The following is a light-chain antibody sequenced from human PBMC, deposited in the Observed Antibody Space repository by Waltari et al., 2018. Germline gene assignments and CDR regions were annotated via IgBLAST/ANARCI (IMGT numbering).Light chain of an antibody. CDR2: YDS. J-gene: IGLJ7*01. Sequence: SYVLTQPPSVSVANGQRARITCGGKEIGSKSVHWYQQKPGQAPVLVIFYDSDRPSGIPERFSGSNSGNTATLSISRVEAGDEAGYYCQVWASSTDHHAVFGGGTQLTVL. V-gene: IGLV3-21*04. CDR1: EIGSKS. CDR3: QVWASSTDHHAV.